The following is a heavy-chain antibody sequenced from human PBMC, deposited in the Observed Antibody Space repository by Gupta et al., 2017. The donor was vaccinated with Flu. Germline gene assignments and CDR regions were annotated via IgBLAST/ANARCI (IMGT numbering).Heavy chain of an antibody. Sequence: HLQLQESGPGLVKPSETLSLTCDVSGDPGRSGTYYWGWIRQPPGKGLEWIGSVYMSGATHYNPSLKSRVTISADMSANHLSLTLASVTAADTAVYYCVQMAGYWGQGTLVTVSS. D-gene: IGHD5-24*01. J-gene: IGHJ4*02. CDR3: VQMAGY. V-gene: IGHV4-39*02. CDR1: GDPGRSGTYY. CDR2: VYMSGAT.